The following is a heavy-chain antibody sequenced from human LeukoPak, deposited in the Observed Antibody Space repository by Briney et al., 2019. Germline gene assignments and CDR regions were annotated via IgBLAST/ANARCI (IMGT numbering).Heavy chain of an antibody. CDR2: INSDGSST. CDR3: ARLSLDYYAFDI. V-gene: IGHV3-74*01. Sequence: PGGSLRLSCAASGFTFSSYWMHWVRQAPGKGLVWVSRINSDGSSTSYADSVKGRFTISRDNAKNTLYLQMNSLRAEDTAVYYCARLSLDYYAFDIWGQGTMVTVSS. J-gene: IGHJ3*02. CDR1: GFTFSSYW. D-gene: IGHD3-10*01.